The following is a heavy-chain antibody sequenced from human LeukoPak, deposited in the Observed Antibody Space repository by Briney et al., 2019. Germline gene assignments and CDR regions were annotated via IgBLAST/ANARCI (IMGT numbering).Heavy chain of an antibody. J-gene: IGHJ4*02. D-gene: IGHD3-22*01. V-gene: IGHV5-51*01. CDR1: GYSFTTYW. CDR2: IYPSDSDT. CDR3: ARLTQKVNRNFDY. Sequence: GESLKISCKASGYSFTTYWIGWVRQMSGKGLEWVGIIYPSDSDTRYSQSFQGQVTISADKSISTAYLQWSSLKASDTAIYYCARLTQKVNRNFDYWGQGTLVTVSS.